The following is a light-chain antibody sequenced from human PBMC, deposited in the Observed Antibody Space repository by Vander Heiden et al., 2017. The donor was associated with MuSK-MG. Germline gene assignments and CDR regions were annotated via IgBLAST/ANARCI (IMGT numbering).Light chain of an antibody. J-gene: IGKJ4*01. CDR2: DAS. CDR3: HQDETEPLT. CDR1: QSVARSY. V-gene: IGKV3-20*01. Sequence: EIVLTQSPGTLSLSPGEGATLSCRASQSVARSYLAWYQQKPGQAPRLLIYDASSRATGIPDRFSGTESGTDFTLTISRLEPEDCAVYYCHQDETEPLTFGGGTKVEIK.